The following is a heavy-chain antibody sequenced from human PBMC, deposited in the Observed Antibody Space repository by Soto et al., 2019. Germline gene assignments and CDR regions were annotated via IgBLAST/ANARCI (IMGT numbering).Heavy chain of an antibody. Sequence: SETLSLTCTVSGGSISSGGYSWSWIRQPPGKGLEWIGYIYHSGSTYYNPSLKSRATISVDRSKNQFSLKLSSVTAADTAVYYCARAHYGDYGYGMDVWGQGTTVTVSS. V-gene: IGHV4-30-2*01. CDR3: ARAHYGDYGYGMDV. CDR2: IYHSGST. D-gene: IGHD4-17*01. CDR1: GGSISSGGYS. J-gene: IGHJ6*02.